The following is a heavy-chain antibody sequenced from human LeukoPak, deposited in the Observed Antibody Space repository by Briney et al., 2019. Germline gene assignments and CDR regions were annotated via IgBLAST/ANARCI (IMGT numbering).Heavy chain of an antibody. D-gene: IGHD6-6*01. CDR1: GYTFTSYD. CDR3: ARTAARRFDY. CDR2: MNPNSGNT. Sequence: ASVKVSCKASGYTFTSYDINWVRQATGQGLEWMGWMNPNSGNTGYAQRFQGRVTMTRDTSTSTVYMELSSLRSDDTAVYYCARTAARRFDYWGQGTLVTVSS. J-gene: IGHJ4*02. V-gene: IGHV1-8*01.